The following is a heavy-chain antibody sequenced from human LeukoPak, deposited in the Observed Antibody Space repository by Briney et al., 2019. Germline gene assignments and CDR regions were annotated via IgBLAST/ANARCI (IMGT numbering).Heavy chain of an antibody. CDR3: ARGRRTYYFDY. CDR2: IYSGGST. J-gene: IGHJ4*02. Sequence: PGGSLRLSCAASGFTVSTNYMSWVRQAPGKGLEWVSVIYSGGSTYYADSVKGRFTISRDNSKNTLYLQMNSLRAEDTAVYYCARGRRTYYFDYWGQGTLVTVSS. V-gene: IGHV3-53*01. CDR1: GFTVSTNY.